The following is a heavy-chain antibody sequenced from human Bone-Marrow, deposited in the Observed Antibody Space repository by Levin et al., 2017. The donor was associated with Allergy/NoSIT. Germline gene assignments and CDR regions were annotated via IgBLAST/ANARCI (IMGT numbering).Heavy chain of an antibody. CDR1: GFTFSHYA. D-gene: IGHD2-2*03. CDR2: ISGSADIT. CDR3: ARGGSGYCVSTSCYGVPRDY. Sequence: GESLKISCAGSGFTFSHYAMTWVRHAPGKGLEWVSTISGSADITFYADSVKGRFTISRDNSKNTVYLQMNSLRAEDTAIYHCARGGSGYCVSTSCYGVPRDYWGQGTLVTVSS. J-gene: IGHJ4*02. V-gene: IGHV3-23*01.